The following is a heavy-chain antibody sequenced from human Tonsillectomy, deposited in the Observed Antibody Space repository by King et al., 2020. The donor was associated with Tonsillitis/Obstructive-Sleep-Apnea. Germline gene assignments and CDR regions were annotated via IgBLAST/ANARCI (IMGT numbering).Heavy chain of an antibody. CDR1: GGSISSSSYY. D-gene: IGHD4-23*01. J-gene: IGHJ6*02. CDR2: IYYSGST. CDR3: ARGRSVDYDGNWVFYYYGRDV. V-gene: IGHV4-39*01. Sequence: LQLQESGPGLVKPSETLSLTCTVSGGSISSSSYYWGWIRQPPGKGLEWIGFIYYSGSTYHNPSLKSRVTISVDTSKNQFSLKLSSVTAADTAVYFCARGRSVDYDGNWVFYYYGRDVWGQGTTLTVSS.